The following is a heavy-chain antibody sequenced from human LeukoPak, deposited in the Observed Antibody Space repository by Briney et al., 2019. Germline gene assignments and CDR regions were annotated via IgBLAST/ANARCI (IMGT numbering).Heavy chain of an antibody. D-gene: IGHD3-22*01. CDR1: GGSISSSTG. Sequence: SETLSLMCTLCGGSISSSTGLSWVRPPPGKGVEWIGMLYYNGSIYYNPSLKSLVTISVDTYENHFYLKLNSVTAADTALYYCTRHEVSSGYPASFAYWGEGRLV. CDR3: TRHEVSSGYPASFAY. CDR2: LYYNGSI. J-gene: IGHJ4*02. V-gene: IGHV4-39*01.